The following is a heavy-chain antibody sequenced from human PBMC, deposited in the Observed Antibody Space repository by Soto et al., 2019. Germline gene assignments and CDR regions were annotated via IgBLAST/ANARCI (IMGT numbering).Heavy chain of an antibody. Sequence: GGSLRLSCAASGFTVSSNYMSWVRQAPGKGLEWVSVIYSGGSTYYADSVKGRFTISRDNSKNTLYLQMNSLRAEDTAVYYCARGRVSAADFDYWGQGTLVTVSS. D-gene: IGHD6-13*01. CDR3: ARGRVSAADFDY. V-gene: IGHV3-53*01. J-gene: IGHJ4*02. CDR2: IYSGGST. CDR1: GFTVSSNY.